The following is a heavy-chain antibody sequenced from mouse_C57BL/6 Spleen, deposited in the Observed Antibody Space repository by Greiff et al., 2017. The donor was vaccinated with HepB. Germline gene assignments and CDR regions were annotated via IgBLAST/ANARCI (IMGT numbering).Heavy chain of an antibody. CDR1: GYTFTGYE. D-gene: IGHD2-3*01. CDR2: IDPETGGT. V-gene: IGHV1-15*01. Sequence: QVQLQQSGAELVRPGASVTLSCKASGYTFTGYEMHWVKQTPVHGLEWIGAIDPETGGTAYNKKFKGKAILTADKSSSTAYMEHRSLTSEDSAVYYCTSRGDDYLDYWGQGTTLTVSS. J-gene: IGHJ2*01. CDR3: TSRGDDYLDY.